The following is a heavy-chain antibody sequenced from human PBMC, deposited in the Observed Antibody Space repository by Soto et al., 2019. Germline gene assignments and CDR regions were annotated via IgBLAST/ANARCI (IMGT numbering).Heavy chain of an antibody. CDR1: GGTFTNYA. CDR2: IIPIFGTP. D-gene: IGHD2-2*01. Sequence: QVQLVQSGAEVKKPGSSLKVSCKASGGTFTNYAFSWVRQAPGQGPEWMGGIIPIFGTPDYAQKFQGRVIITSYESTITVSMELNSLRSADTAVYYCARERSVGYCITTTCPKPFYYYAMDVWGQGTTVTVSS. J-gene: IGHJ6*02. V-gene: IGHV1-69*05. CDR3: ARERSVGYCITTTCPKPFYYYAMDV.